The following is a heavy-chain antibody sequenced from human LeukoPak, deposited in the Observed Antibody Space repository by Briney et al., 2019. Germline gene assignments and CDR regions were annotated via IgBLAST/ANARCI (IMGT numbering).Heavy chain of an antibody. CDR2: IRSKAYGGTI. J-gene: IGHJ5*02. CDR3: TRYSGYWFNP. Sequence: GRSLRLSCTASGFNFGDYALSWVRQAPGKGLEWVGFIRSKAYGGTIEYAASVKGRFTISRDDSKSIAYLRMNSLKTEDTAVYYCTRYSGYWFNPWGQGTLVTVSS. V-gene: IGHV3-49*04. D-gene: IGHD5-12*01. CDR1: GFNFGDYA.